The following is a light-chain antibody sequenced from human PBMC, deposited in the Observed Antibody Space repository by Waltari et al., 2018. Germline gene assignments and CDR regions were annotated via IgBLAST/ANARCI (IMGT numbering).Light chain of an antibody. V-gene: IGLV2-14*01. Sequence: QSALTQPASVSGSPGHSITISCTGTSSDVGAYDYVSWYQQYPGKAPKLMIFEVSNRPSVAAIRFSGSKSGNTASLTISGLLPEDEADYYCSAFTTRSTQVFGTGTKVTVL. J-gene: IGLJ1*01. CDR3: SAFTTRSTQV. CDR1: SSDVGAYDY. CDR2: EVS.